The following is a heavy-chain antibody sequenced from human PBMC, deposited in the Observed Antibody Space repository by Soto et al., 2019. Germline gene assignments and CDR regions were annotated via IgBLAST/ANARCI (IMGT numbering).Heavy chain of an antibody. CDR3: AKDLLHNTVTACGS. J-gene: IGHJ5*02. V-gene: IGHV3-30*18. D-gene: IGHD4-17*01. CDR1: GFTFIDYG. CDR2: ISYDGNNK. Sequence: QVQLVESGGGVVQPGRSLRLSCAASGFTFIDYGMHWVRQDPGKGLEWVAVISYDGNNKYYADSVKGRFTISRDNFKSTLCLQMSSLRAEDTAVYFCAKDLLHNTVTACGSWGQGTLVTVSS.